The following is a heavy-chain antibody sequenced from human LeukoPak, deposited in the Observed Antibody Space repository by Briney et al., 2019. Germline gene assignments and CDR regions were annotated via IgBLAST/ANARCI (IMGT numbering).Heavy chain of an antibody. CDR3: ARVKRGEVVIYHGPFDY. Sequence: ASVKVSCKASGYTFTSYGINWVRQAPGQGLEWMGWLNPYNGNTNYAQKLQGRVTMTKDTSTSTAYMELRSLRSDDTAVYYCARVKRGEVVIYHGPFDYWGQGTLVTVAS. CDR2: LNPYNGNT. J-gene: IGHJ4*02. CDR1: GYTFTSYG. V-gene: IGHV1-18*01. D-gene: IGHD3-22*01.